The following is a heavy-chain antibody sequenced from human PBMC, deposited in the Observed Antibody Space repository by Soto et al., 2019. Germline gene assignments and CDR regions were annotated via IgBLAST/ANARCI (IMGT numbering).Heavy chain of an antibody. D-gene: IGHD3-16*02. Sequence: PGGSLRLSCAASGFIFSNQAMCWVRQGPGKGLEWVSCISDRGDETFFLDSVKGRFAISRDNSENMLFLQMSSLRAEDTAIYYCARRRTYRWGHFDFWCQGTQVPVSS. CDR3: ARRRTYRWGHFDF. J-gene: IGHJ4*02. CDR1: GFIFSNQA. CDR2: ISDRGDET. V-gene: IGHV3-23*01.